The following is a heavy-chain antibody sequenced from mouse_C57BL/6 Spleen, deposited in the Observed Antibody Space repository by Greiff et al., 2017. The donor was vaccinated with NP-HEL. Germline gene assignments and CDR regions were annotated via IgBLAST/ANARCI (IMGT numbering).Heavy chain of an antibody. CDR1: GYAFSSSW. D-gene: IGHD2-1*01. CDR2: IYPGDGDT. CDR3: ARWHYGNSFAY. J-gene: IGHJ3*01. V-gene: IGHV1-82*01. Sequence: QVQLKQSGPELVKPGASVKISCKASGYAFSSSWMNWVKQRPGKGLEWIGRIYPGDGDTNYNGKFKGKATLTADKSSSTAYMQLSSLTSEDSAVYFCARWHYGNSFAYWGQGTLVTVSA.